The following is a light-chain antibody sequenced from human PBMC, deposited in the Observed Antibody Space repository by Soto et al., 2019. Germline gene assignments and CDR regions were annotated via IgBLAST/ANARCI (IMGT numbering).Light chain of an antibody. CDR2: GAS. Sequence: EIVLTQSPGTLSLSPGERATLSCRASQSVSSSYLAWYQQKPGQAPRLLIYGASSRATGIPDRFSGSGSGTDLNITSRRSEPEDFAVYYCKQCGSSPETCGRGTRVDIK. CDR3: KQCGSSPET. V-gene: IGKV3-20*01. J-gene: IGKJ1*01. CDR1: QSVSSSY.